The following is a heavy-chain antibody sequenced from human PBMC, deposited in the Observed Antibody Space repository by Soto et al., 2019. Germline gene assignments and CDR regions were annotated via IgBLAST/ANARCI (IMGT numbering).Heavy chain of an antibody. Sequence: SVKVSCKASGYTFNSYGISWVRQAPGQGLEWMGGIIPMFGTATHTQNFQGRLTITADESTSTAYMELSSLRSEDTAVYFCARSVGVTTLSYLDYWGQGTLVTVYS. CDR2: IIPMFGTA. D-gene: IGHD3-10*01. CDR3: ARSVGVTTLSYLDY. J-gene: IGHJ4*02. V-gene: IGHV1-69*13. CDR1: GYTFNSYG.